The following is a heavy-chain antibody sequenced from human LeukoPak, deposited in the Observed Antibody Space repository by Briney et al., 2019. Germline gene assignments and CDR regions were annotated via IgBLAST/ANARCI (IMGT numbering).Heavy chain of an antibody. D-gene: IGHD2-15*01. CDR3: ARGGGWSAIDY. Sequence: SGGSLRLSCAASGFTFSSYAMSWVRQAPGKGLVWVSASSGSGISTYYADSVKGRFTISRDNSKNTLYLQMNSLRAEDTAVDYCARGGGWSAIDYWGQGTLVTVSS. V-gene: IGHV3-23*01. CDR2: SSGSGIST. J-gene: IGHJ4*02. CDR1: GFTFSSYA.